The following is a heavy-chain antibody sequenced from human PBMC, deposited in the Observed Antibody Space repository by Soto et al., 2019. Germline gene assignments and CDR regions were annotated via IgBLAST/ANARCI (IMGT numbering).Heavy chain of an antibody. CDR2: INPYNGNT. CDR1: GYTFTSYG. Sequence: ASVKVSCKASGYTFTSYGISWVRQAPGQGLEWMGWINPYNGNTKYAQNLQGRVTLTTDTSTSTAYMELTSLRSNDTAIYYCAMVDVYVTPSPQDVWGQGTTVTVSS. V-gene: IGHV1-18*01. D-gene: IGHD3-16*01. CDR3: AMVDVYVTPSPQDV. J-gene: IGHJ6*02.